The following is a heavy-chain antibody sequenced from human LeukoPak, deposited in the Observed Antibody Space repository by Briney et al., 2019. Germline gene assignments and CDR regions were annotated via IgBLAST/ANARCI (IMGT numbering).Heavy chain of an antibody. CDR3: ARRLSYYYDSSGYYSFDY. D-gene: IGHD3-22*01. CDR1: GYTFTSYG. V-gene: IGHV1-2*02. J-gene: IGHJ4*02. Sequence: GASVKVSCKASGYTFTSYGISWVRQAPGQGLEWMGWINPNSGGTNYAQKFQGRVTMTRDTSISTAYMELSRLRSDDTAVYYCARRLSYYYDSSGYYSFDYWGQGTLVTVSS. CDR2: INPNSGGT.